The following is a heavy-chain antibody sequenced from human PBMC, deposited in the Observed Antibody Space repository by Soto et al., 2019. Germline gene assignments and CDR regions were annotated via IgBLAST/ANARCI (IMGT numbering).Heavy chain of an antibody. V-gene: IGHV1-58*02. CDR3: VKDSPIGSVFSGHDDIDS. D-gene: IGHD5-12*01. CDR1: GFTFTSSA. CDR2: IVVGSGNT. Sequence: SVKVSCKASGFTFTSSAMQWVRQARGQRLEWIGWIVVGSGNTNYAQKFQGRVTITADKSTTTAYMEVSSLRPEDTAMYYCVKDSPIGSVFSGHDDIDSWGQGTPVTVSS. J-gene: IGHJ4*02.